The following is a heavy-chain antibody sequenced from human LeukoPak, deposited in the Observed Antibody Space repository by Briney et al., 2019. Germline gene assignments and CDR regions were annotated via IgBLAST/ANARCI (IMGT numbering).Heavy chain of an antibody. V-gene: IGHV1-18*04. J-gene: IGHJ5*02. CDR2: ISPYNGNT. CDR3: ARGGLGYCSAGSCPANWFDP. Sequence: ASVKVSCKASGYTFTNYGITWVRQAPGQGLEWMGWISPYNGNTYYAQNLQGRVTMTTDTSTSTAYMELRSLRSDDTAVYYCARGGLGYCSAGSCPANWFDPWGQRTLVTVSS. D-gene: IGHD2-15*01. CDR1: GYTFTNYG.